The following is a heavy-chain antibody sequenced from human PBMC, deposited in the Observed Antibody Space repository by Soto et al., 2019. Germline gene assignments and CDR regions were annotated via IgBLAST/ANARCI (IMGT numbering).Heavy chain of an antibody. CDR1: GGTFSSYA. Sequence: QVQLVQSGADVKKPGSSVKVSCKASGGTFSSYAISWVRQAPGQGLEWVGGIIPRFGTANYAQKFQGRVTITADESTSTAYMELSSLRFEDTAMYYCAKFKYDSSGYYQNFDYWGQGTLVTVSS. J-gene: IGHJ4*02. CDR3: AKFKYDSSGYYQNFDY. V-gene: IGHV1-69*01. D-gene: IGHD3-22*01. CDR2: IIPRFGTA.